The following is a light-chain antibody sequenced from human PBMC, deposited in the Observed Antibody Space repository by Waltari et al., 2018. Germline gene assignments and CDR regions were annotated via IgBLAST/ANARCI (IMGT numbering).Light chain of an antibody. CDR1: QSIGRY. Sequence: EVVLTQSPGTLSLSPGDRATLSCRASQSIGRYIGWYQQRPGQAPRPLIYAASTRSTCIPDRFSGSGYGTDFTLTIDRLEHEDFAVYFCQNHERLPATFGQGTRVEIK. CDR3: QNHERLPAT. J-gene: IGKJ1*01. V-gene: IGKV3-20*01. CDR2: AAS.